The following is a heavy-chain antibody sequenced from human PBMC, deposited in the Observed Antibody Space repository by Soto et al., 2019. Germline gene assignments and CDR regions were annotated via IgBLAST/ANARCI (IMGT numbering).Heavy chain of an antibody. J-gene: IGHJ4*02. Sequence: GGSLRLSCAASGFTFSNAWMNWVRQAPGKGLEWVGRIKSKTDGGTTDYAAPVKGRFTISRDDSKNTLYLQMNSLKTEDTAVYYCTTGDWYSSSWYVGGYDYWGQGTLVTVSS. CDR3: TTGDWYSSSWYVGGYDY. D-gene: IGHD6-13*01. CDR1: GFTFSNAW. V-gene: IGHV3-15*07. CDR2: IKSKTDGGTT.